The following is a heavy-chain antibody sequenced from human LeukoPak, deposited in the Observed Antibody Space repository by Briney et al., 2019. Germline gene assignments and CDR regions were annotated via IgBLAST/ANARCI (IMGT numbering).Heavy chain of an antibody. CDR3: AIHIGYCSGGSCYPPAGDFDY. D-gene: IGHD2-15*01. V-gene: IGHV1-18*01. CDR1: GYTSTSYG. Sequence: ASVKVSCKASGYTSTSYGISWVRQAPGQGLEWMGWISAYNGNTNYAQKLQGRVTMTTDTSTSTAYMELRSLRSDDTAVYYCAIHIGYCSGGSCYPPAGDFDYWGQGTLVTVSS. CDR2: ISAYNGNT. J-gene: IGHJ4*02.